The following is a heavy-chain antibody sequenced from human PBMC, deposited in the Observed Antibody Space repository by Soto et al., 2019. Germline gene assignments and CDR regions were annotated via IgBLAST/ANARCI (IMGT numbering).Heavy chain of an antibody. J-gene: IGHJ6*02. CDR2: ISGSGEST. CDR3: AKDRLPSASAVGTGMDV. CDR1: GFSFRNYA. V-gene: IGHV3-23*01. D-gene: IGHD1-1*01. Sequence: GGSLRLSCAASGFSFRNYAMTWVRQAPGTGLEWVSRISGSGESTNYADSVKGRFTFSRDNSKNTLYLQINSLRAEDTAVYYCAKDRLPSASAVGTGMDVWGQGTTVTVSS.